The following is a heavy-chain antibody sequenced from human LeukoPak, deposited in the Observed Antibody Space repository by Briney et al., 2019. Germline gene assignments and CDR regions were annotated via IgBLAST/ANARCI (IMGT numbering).Heavy chain of an antibody. V-gene: IGHV3-66*01. CDR2: IYSGGRT. J-gene: IGHJ4*03. CDR1: GFSVGSND. CDR3: GRAPRTSRVYWSSPPSKFDC. Sequence: GGSLRLSCAASGFSVGSNDINWVRRAPGKGLEWVSVIYSGGRTYYADSVKGRFTISRDSSENKLHLQQNSLRAEDTAVFYCGRAPRTSRVYWSSPPSKFDCSGHGDLGTPSS. D-gene: IGHD5/OR15-5a*01.